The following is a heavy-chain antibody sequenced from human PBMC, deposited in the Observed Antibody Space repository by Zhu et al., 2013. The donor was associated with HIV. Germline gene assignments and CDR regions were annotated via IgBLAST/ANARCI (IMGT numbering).Heavy chain of an antibody. D-gene: IGHD6-19*01. V-gene: IGHV1-2*02. CDR1: GYTFTSYD. J-gene: IGHJ4*02. CDR3: ARGWQWLAPDYFDY. Sequence: QVQLVQSGAEVKKPGASVKVSCKASGYTFTSYDITWVRQATGQGLEWMGWINPNSGGTNYAQKFQGRVTMTRDTSISTAYMELSRLRSDDTAVYYCARGWQWLAPDYFDYWGQGTLVTVSS. CDR2: INPNSGGT.